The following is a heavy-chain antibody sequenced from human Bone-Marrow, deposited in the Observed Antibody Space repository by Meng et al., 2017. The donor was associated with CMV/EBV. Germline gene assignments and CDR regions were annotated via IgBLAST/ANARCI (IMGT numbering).Heavy chain of an antibody. Sequence: SVKVSCKASGGTFSSYAISWVRQAPGQGLEWMGGIIPIFGTANYAQKFQGRVTITTDESTSTAYMELSSLRSDDTAVYYCPRGPLRGYSSSSFNYWGRGALVTFSS. D-gene: IGHD6-6*01. V-gene: IGHV1-69*05. J-gene: IGHJ4*02. CDR1: GGTFSSYA. CDR3: PRGPLRGYSSSSFNY. CDR2: IIPIFGTA.